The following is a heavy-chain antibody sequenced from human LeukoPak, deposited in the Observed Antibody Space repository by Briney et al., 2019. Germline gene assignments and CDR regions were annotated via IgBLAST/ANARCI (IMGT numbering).Heavy chain of an antibody. CDR2: INPNTGGT. J-gene: IGHJ5*02. CDR1: GYTFSGYY. Sequence: ASVKVSCKASGYTFSGYYIHWVRQAPGQGLEWMGWINPNTGGTKYAQRFQDRVTMTRDTSISTAYMEVSRLRYDDTAAYYCARPLRVTMIRGAAFRASSDFDPWGQGTLVTVSS. D-gene: IGHD3-10*01. V-gene: IGHV1-2*02. CDR3: ARPLRVTMIRGAAFRASSDFDP.